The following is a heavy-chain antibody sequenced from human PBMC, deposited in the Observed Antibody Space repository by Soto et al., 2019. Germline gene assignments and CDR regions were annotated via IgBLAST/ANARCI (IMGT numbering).Heavy chain of an antibody. CDR2: IYTSGST. V-gene: IGHV4-4*07. J-gene: IGHJ6*02. CDR1: GGSISSYY. CDR3: ARHYGDYELDYYYYGVDV. Sequence: SETLSLTCTVSGGSISSYYWSWIRQPAGKGLEWIGHIYTSGSTNYNPSLKSRVTMSVDTSKNQFSLKLSSVTAADTAVYYCARHYGDYELDYYYYGVDVWGQGTTVTV. D-gene: IGHD4-17*01.